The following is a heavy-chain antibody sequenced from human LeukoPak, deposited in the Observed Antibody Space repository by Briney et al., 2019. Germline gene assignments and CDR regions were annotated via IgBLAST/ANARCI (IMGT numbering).Heavy chain of an antibody. V-gene: IGHV3-7*01. CDR1: GFTFTTYW. D-gene: IGHD1-26*01. CDR2: ISSDGSGK. Sequence: GGSLRLSCAASGFTFTTYWMTWIRQAPGKGLEWVASISSDGSGKYYMDSVKGRFTISRDNAKNSLFLQMNSRGAEDTAVYHCGRVRPGDADYWGQGTLVTVSS. J-gene: IGHJ4*02. CDR3: GRVRPGDADY.